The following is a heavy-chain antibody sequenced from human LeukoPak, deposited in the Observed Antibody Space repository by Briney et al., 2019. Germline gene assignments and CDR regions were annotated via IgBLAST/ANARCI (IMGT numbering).Heavy chain of an antibody. CDR3: ARTSNNWNPYYYYYGMDV. CDR2: MNPNSGNT. CDR1: GYTFTSYD. D-gene: IGHD1-20*01. J-gene: IGHJ6*02. Sequence: ASVKVSCKASGYTFTSYDINWVRQATGQGLEWMGWMNPNSGNTGYAQKFQGRVTMTRNTSISTAYMGLSSLRSEDTAVYYCARTSNNWNPYYYYYGMDVWGQGTTVTVSS. V-gene: IGHV1-8*01.